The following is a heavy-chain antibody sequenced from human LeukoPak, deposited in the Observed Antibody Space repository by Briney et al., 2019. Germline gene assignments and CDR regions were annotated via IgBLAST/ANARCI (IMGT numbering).Heavy chain of an antibody. V-gene: IGHV4-34*01. Sequence: SETLSLTCAVYGGSFSGYYWSWIRQPPGKGLEWIGEINHSGSANYNPSLKSRVTISVDTSKNQFSLKLSSVTAADTAVYYCARHLGGYSYGYDYFDYWGQGTLVTVSS. J-gene: IGHJ4*02. CDR2: INHSGSA. D-gene: IGHD5-18*01. CDR1: GGSFSGYY. CDR3: ARHLGGYSYGYDYFDY.